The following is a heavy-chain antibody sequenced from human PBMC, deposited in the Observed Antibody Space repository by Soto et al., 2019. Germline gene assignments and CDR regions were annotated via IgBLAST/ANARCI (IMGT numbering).Heavy chain of an antibody. Sequence: ASVRVSCKASGYTFTSYDINWVRQATGQGLEWMGWMNPNSGNTGYAQKFQGRVTMTRSTSISTAYMELSSLRSEDTAVYYCARGGYYYDSSAYYRPFDYWGQGTLVTVSS. V-gene: IGHV1-8*01. CDR2: MNPNSGNT. CDR1: GYTFTSYD. J-gene: IGHJ4*02. CDR3: ARGGYYYDSSAYYRPFDY. D-gene: IGHD3-22*01.